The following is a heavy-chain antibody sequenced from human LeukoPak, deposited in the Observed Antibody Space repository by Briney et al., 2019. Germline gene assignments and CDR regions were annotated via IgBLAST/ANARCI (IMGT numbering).Heavy chain of an antibody. CDR2: IRRKANNYAT. CDR1: GFTFSGSA. J-gene: IGHJ4*02. D-gene: IGHD6-13*01. CDR3: TTLVEPELDIPTDG. Sequence: PGGSLKLSCAASGFTFSGSAMHWVRQASGKGLEWVARIRRKANNYATAYATSVKGRFTISRDDSKNTAYLQMNSLKTEDTAMYYCTTLVEPELDIPTDGWGQGTLATVSS. V-gene: IGHV3-73*01.